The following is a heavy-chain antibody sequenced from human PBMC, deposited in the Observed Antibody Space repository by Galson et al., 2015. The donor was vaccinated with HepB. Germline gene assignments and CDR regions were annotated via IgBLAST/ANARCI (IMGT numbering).Heavy chain of an antibody. CDR1: GFTFSSYA. Sequence: SLRLSCAASGFTFSSYAMHWVRQAPGKGLEWVAVISYDGSNKYYADSVKGRFTISRDNSKNTLYLQMNSLRAEDTAVYYCARDPSASGLPDYWGQGTLVTISS. V-gene: IGHV3-30-3*01. D-gene: IGHD3-3*01. J-gene: IGHJ4*02. CDR3: ARDPSASGLPDY. CDR2: ISYDGSNK.